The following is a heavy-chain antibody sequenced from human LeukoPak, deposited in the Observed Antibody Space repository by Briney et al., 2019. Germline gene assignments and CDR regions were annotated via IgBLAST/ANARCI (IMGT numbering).Heavy chain of an antibody. CDR1: GFNFSDYY. J-gene: IGHJ4*02. Sequence: GGSLRLSCAASGFNFSDYYMSWIRQAPGKGLEWVSYISSSGFSTYYAGSVKGRFTISRDNARNSLYLQMNSLAPEDTALYYCARGKRRFDYWGQGTLVSVSS. V-gene: IGHV3-11*01. CDR2: ISSSGFST. CDR3: ARGKRRFDY.